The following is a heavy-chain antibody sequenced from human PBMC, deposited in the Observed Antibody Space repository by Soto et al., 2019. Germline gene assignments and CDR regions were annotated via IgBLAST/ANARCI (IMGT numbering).Heavy chain of an antibody. CDR3: ARLFLAEWLSWGNYYYGMDV. V-gene: IGHV4-39*01. J-gene: IGHJ6*02. CDR2: IYYSGST. CDR1: GGSISSSSYY. D-gene: IGHD3-3*01. Sequence: SETLSLTCTVSGGSISSSSYYWGWIRQPPGKGLEWIGSIYYSGSTYYNPSLKSRVTISVDTSKNQFSLKLSSVTAADTAVYYCARLFLAEWLSWGNYYYGMDVWGQGTTVTVSS.